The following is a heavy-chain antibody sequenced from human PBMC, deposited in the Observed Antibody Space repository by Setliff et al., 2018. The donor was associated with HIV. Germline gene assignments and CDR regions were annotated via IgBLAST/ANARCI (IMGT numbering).Heavy chain of an antibody. D-gene: IGHD3-3*01. J-gene: IGHJ4*02. CDR3: ARTSYNFWGGPDS. CDR2: IYYSGST. CDR1: CGSISSGDYY. Sequence: SETLSLTCTVSCGSISSGDYYWSWIRQPPGKGLEWIGYIYYSGSTYYNPFLRSRVTISLDTSKNRFSLRLSSVSAADTAVYYCARTSYNFWGGPDSWGQGTLVTVSS. V-gene: IGHV4-30-4*08.